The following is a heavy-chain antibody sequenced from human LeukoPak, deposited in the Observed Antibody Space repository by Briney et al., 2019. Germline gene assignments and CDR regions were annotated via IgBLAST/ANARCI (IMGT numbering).Heavy chain of an antibody. CDR3: ARGGTVTIVGGVHYFDC. CDR2: ISSNGDTT. V-gene: IGHV3-64*01. Sequence: GGSLRLSCAASGFTFSSYAMHWVRQAPGKGLESVSGISSNGDTTYYANPVKGRFSISRDNSKNTLYLQMGSLRDEDMAVYYCARGGTVTIVGGVHYFDCWGQGTLVTVSS. CDR1: GFTFSSYA. D-gene: IGHD1-26*01. J-gene: IGHJ4*02.